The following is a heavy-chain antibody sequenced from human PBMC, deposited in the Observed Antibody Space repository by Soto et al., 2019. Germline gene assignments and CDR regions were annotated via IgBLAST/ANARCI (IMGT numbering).Heavy chain of an antibody. CDR3: ARVRWNDEGSNAFDI. V-gene: IGHV6-1*01. D-gene: IGHD1-1*01. CDR2: TYYRSKWFN. J-gene: IGHJ3*02. Sequence: SQTLSLTCAISGDSVSSNSAAWNWIRQSQSRGLEWLGRTYYRSKWFNDYAVSVKSRITINPDTSKNQFSLQLNSVTPEDTAVYYCARVRWNDEGSNAFDIWGQGTMVTVSS. CDR1: GDSVSSNSAA.